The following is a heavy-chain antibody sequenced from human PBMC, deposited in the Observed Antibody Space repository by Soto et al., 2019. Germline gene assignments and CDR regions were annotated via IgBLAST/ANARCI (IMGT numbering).Heavy chain of an antibody. Sequence: EVQLVESGGGLVQPGRSLRLSCAASGFTFDDYAMHWVRQAPGKGLEWVLGISWNSGSIGYADSVKGRFTISRDNAKNSLYLQMNSLRAEDTALYYCAKDMTHDILTGYYDYWGQGTLVTVSS. CDR1: GFTFDDYA. CDR3: AKDMTHDILTGYYDY. CDR2: ISWNSGSI. V-gene: IGHV3-9*01. J-gene: IGHJ4*02. D-gene: IGHD3-9*01.